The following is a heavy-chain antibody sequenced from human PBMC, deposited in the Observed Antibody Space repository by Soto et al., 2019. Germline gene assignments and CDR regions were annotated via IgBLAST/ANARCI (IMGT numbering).Heavy chain of an antibody. J-gene: IGHJ5*02. CDR2: IKQDGSEK. CDR1: GFTFSSYW. Sequence: TVGSLRLSCAASGFTFSSYWMSWVRQAPGKGLEWVANIKQDGSEKYYVDSVKGRFTISRDNAKNSLYLQMNSLRAEDTAVYYCARDLVSSSWYWFDPWGQGTLVTVSS. CDR3: ARDLVSSSWYWFDP. D-gene: IGHD6-13*01. V-gene: IGHV3-7*01.